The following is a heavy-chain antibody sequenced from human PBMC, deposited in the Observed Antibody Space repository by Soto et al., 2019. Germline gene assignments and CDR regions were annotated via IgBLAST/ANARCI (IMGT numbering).Heavy chain of an antibody. Sequence: QITLKESGPTLVKPTQTLTLTCTLSGFSLSTSGVAVGWIRQPPGKALEWLALIYWDDDKHYSPSRKSRLTVTKDXXKXQXXLTMTNMDPVDTATYYCARLRTYYYDRSDPYYFDYWGQGTLVTVSS. CDR1: GFSLSTSGVA. D-gene: IGHD3-22*01. V-gene: IGHV2-5*02. CDR3: ARLRTYYYDRSDPYYFDY. CDR2: IYWDDDK. J-gene: IGHJ4*02.